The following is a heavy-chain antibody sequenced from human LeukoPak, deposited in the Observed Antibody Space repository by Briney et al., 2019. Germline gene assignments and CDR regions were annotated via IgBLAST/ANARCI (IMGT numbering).Heavy chain of an antibody. Sequence: SVKVSCKASGGTFSSYGISWVRQAPGQGLEWVGRIIPTLGITNYAQKFQGRVTITADKSTTTAYMELSSLRSEDTAVYFCARGFESSTSYVSDFDFWGQGTLVTVSS. D-gene: IGHD3-16*01. CDR1: GGTFSSYG. V-gene: IGHV1-69*04. CDR3: ARGFESSTSYVSDFDF. CDR2: IIPTLGIT. J-gene: IGHJ4*02.